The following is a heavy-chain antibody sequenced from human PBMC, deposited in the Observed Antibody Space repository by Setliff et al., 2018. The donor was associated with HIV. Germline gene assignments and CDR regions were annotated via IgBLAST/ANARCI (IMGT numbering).Heavy chain of an antibody. D-gene: IGHD5-18*01. V-gene: IGHV4-38-2*02. CDR1: GYAIDNGYT. CDR2: VYHTGRA. CDR3: AREWSYGAFDTFDV. J-gene: IGHJ3*01. Sequence: SETLSLTCSVPGYAIDNGYTGGWIRQSPGKGLEWIGNVYHTGRAFYNPSLQSRVTISVDTSKNQFSLKLGSVTAADTAVYYCAREWSYGAFDTFDVWGQGTMVTVSS.